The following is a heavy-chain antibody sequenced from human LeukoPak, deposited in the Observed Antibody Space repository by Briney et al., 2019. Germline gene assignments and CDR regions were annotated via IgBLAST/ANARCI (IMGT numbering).Heavy chain of an antibody. V-gene: IGHV3-7*01. CDR2: IKEDGTAK. CDR3: TRDSGYNAFDI. D-gene: IGHD5-12*01. CDR1: GFTFSSSW. J-gene: IGHJ3*02. Sequence: GGSLRLSCAASGFTFSSSWMAWVRQAPGKGLEWVGNIKEDGTAKNYVVSVRGRFTISRGNAKNSLYLQMNSLRGEDTAVYYCTRDSGYNAFDIWGQGTMVTVSS.